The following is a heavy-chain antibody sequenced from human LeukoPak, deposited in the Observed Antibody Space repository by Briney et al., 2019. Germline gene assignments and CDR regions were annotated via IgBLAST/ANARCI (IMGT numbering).Heavy chain of an antibody. J-gene: IGHJ4*02. CDR3: ARDDTHYYDILTGYYKY. D-gene: IGHD3-9*01. Sequence: PGGSLRLSCAASGFTFSSYSMNWVRQAPGKGLEWVSSISSSGSTIYYADSVKGRFTISRDNAKNSLYLQMNSLRAEDTAVYYCARDDTHYYDILTGYYKYWGQGTLVTVSS. CDR2: ISSSGSTI. CDR1: GFTFSSYS. V-gene: IGHV3-48*04.